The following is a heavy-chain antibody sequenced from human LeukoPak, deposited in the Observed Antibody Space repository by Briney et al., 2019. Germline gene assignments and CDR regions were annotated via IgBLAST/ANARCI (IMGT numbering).Heavy chain of an antibody. Sequence: GESLKISCAASGFTFRGHWMSWVRQAPGKGLEWVANINQDGSEKHYVDYVKGRFTISRDNAKNSLYLQMNSLRAEDTAMYYCARDSEHSSSFAFDIWGQGTMVTVSS. CDR3: ARDSEHSSSFAFDI. CDR2: INQDGSEK. D-gene: IGHD6-13*01. CDR1: GFTFRGHW. V-gene: IGHV3-7*01. J-gene: IGHJ3*02.